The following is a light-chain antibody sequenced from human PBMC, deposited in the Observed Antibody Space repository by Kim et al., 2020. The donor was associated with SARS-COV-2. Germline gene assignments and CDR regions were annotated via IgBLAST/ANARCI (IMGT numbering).Light chain of an antibody. J-gene: IGLJ1*01. CDR3: CSYAADSTYI. V-gene: IGLV2-23*02. Sequence: QSALTQPASVSGSPGESITISCTGTSSDVGSYNLVSWYQQHLGKAPKLMIYEVSKRPSGVSNRFSGSKSGNTASLTISGIQAEDETDYYCCSYAADSTYIFGTGTKVTVL. CDR2: EVS. CDR1: SSDVGSYNL.